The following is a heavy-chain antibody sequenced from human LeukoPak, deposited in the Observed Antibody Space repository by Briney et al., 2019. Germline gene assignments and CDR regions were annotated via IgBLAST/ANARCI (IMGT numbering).Heavy chain of an antibody. D-gene: IGHD3-10*01. V-gene: IGHV3-23*01. Sequence: QPGGSLRLSCAASGFTFSNYAMSWVRQAPGKGLEWVSAISGSGGSIYYADSVKGRFTISRDNSKNTLYLQMNSLRAEDTAVYYCAKELNLSITLYMDVWGKGTTVTVSS. CDR1: GFTFSNYA. CDR3: AKELNLSITLYMDV. J-gene: IGHJ6*03. CDR2: ISGSGGSI.